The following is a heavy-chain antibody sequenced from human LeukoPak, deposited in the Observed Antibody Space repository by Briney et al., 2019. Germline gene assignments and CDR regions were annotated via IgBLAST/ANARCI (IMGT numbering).Heavy chain of an antibody. J-gene: IGHJ3*01. Sequence: SETLSLTCSVSGYSISSGYFWGWIRQSPVRGLEWIGKIYHSGSTHYNPSLKSRLTISVDTSKNQFSLKVTSVTAADTAVYYRARAGGASFDAFDFWGLGTMVTVSS. CDR3: ARAGGASFDAFDF. V-gene: IGHV4-38-2*02. D-gene: IGHD3-10*01. CDR2: IYHSGST. CDR1: GYSISSGYF.